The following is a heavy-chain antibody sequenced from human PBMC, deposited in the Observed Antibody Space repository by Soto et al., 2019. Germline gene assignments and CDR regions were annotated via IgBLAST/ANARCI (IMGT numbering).Heavy chain of an antibody. D-gene: IGHD3-10*01. CDR3: ARDYKYYGSGSYKPYYYYGMDV. CDR1: GYTFTGYY. V-gene: IGHV1-2*04. J-gene: IGHJ6*02. CDR2: INPNSGGT. Sequence: QVQLVQSGAEVKKPGASVKVSCKASGYTFTGYYMHWVRQAPGQGLEWMGWINPNSGGTNYAQKFQGWVTMTRDTSISTAYMELSRLRSDDTAVYYCARDYKYYGSGSYKPYYYYGMDVWGQGTTVTVSS.